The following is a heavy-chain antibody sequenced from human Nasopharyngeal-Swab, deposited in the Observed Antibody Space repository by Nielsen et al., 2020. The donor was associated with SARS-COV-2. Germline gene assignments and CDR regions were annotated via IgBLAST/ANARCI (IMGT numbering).Heavy chain of an antibody. J-gene: IGHJ4*02. CDR1: GGSFSGYY. CDR3: ARADREYYVWGSYRYSPDHFDY. CDR2: INHSGST. V-gene: IGHV4-34*01. Sequence: SETLSLTCAVYGGSFSGYYWSWIRQPPGKGLEWIGEINHSGSTNYNPSLKSRVTISVDTSKNQFSLRLSSVTAADTAVYYCARADREYYVWGSYRYSPDHFDYWGPGTLVTVSS. D-gene: IGHD3-16*02.